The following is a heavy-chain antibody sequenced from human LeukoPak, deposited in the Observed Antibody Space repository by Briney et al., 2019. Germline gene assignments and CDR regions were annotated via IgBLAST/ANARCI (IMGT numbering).Heavy chain of an antibody. D-gene: IGHD6-19*01. Sequence: ASVTVSCTASGYTFTSYYMHWVRQAPGQGLEWMGIINPSGGSTSYAQKFQGRVTMTRDTSTSTVYMELSSLRSEDTAVYYCATWGSGWYRFDYWGQGTLVTVSS. CDR2: INPSGGST. CDR1: GYTFTSYY. J-gene: IGHJ4*02. CDR3: ATWGSGWYRFDY. V-gene: IGHV1-46*01.